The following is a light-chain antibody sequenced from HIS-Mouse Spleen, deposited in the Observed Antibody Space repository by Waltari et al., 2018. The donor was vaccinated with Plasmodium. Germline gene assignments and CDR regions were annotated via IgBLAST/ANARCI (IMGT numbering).Light chain of an antibody. J-gene: IGKJ4*01. CDR2: GAV. CDR3: QQYGSSPLT. Sequence: EIVLTQSPGTLSLSPGERATLSCRASQSVSSSYLAWYQQKPGQAPRLLIYGAVSSATVIPDRFSGSGSGIDFTLTISRLEPEDFAVYYCQQYGSSPLTFGGGTKVEIK. V-gene: IGKV3-20*01. CDR1: QSVSSSY.